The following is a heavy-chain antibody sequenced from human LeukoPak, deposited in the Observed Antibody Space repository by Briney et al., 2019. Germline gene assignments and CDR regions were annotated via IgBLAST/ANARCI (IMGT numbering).Heavy chain of an antibody. J-gene: IGHJ4*02. Sequence: GGSLRLSCGASGFTFSSYGMHWVRQAPGKGLEWVAVIWYDGSNKYYADSVKGRFTISRDNSKNTLYLQMNSLRAEDTAMYYCAGESEDYFDYWGQGTLVTVSS. CDR2: IWYDGSNK. V-gene: IGHV3-33*08. CDR3: AGESEDYFDY. CDR1: GFTFSSYG.